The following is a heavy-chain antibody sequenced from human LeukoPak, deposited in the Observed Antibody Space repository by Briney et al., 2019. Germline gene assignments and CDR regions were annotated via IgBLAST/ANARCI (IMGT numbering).Heavy chain of an antibody. J-gene: IGHJ4*02. CDR3: ARGGVYSTSAVDY. V-gene: IGHV3-23*01. CDR2: ISGSGGST. CDR1: GSTFSSYG. Sequence: PGGTLRLSWAASGSTFSSYGMTWVRQAPGKGLEWVSAISGSGGSTTYADSVKGRFTISRDNAKNTLYLQMNSLRAEDTAVYYCARGGVYSTSAVDYWGQGTLVTVSS. D-gene: IGHD6-6*01.